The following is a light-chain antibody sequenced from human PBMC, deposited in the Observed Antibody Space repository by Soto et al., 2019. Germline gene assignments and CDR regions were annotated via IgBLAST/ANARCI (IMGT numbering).Light chain of an antibody. CDR2: KTS. CDR1: QSITPW. V-gene: IGKV1-5*03. CDR3: QQYYRLSA. J-gene: IGKJ2*01. Sequence: DIQMTQSPPILSASVGETVTITCRASQSITPWLAWYQQKPGKAPRLLIYKTSDLENGAPSRFSGSGSGTEFTLTINSLQPDDFATYYCQQYYRLSAFGQGTKVE.